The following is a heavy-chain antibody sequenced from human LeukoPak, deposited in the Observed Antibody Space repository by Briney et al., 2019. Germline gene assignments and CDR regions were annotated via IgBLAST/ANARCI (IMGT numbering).Heavy chain of an antibody. J-gene: IGHJ4*02. Sequence: PGGSLRLSCAASGFTFSSYAMSWVRQAPGKGLEWVSSISGSGGSTYYADSVKGRFTISRDNSKNTLYLQMNSLRDEDTAVYYSAKSPGSGWYYFDYWGQGTLVTVSS. V-gene: IGHV3-23*01. CDR2: ISGSGGST. CDR3: AKSPGSGWYYFDY. D-gene: IGHD6-19*01. CDR1: GFTFSSYA.